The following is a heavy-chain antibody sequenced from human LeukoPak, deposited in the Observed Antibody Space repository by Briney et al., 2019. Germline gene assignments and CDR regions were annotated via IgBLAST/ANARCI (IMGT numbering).Heavy chain of an antibody. V-gene: IGHV4-38-2*01. CDR2: MFHSGLT. CDR3: ARANGFGLIIT. J-gene: IGHJ4*02. CDR1: GYSISGSYY. Sequence: PSETLSPTCAVSGYSISGSYYWGWIRQSPGKALEWIGSMFHSGLTCYNPSFKSRVTISLDTSKNQFSLKLSSVTAADTAVYYCARANGFGLIITWGQGTLVTVSS. D-gene: IGHD3-10*01.